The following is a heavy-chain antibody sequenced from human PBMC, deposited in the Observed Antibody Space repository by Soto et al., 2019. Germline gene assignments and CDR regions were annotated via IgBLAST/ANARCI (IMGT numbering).Heavy chain of an antibody. CDR1: GGTFSSYA. J-gene: IGHJ4*02. CDR2: IIPIFGTA. V-gene: IGHV1-69*13. Sequence: SVKVSCKASGGTFSSYAISWVRQAPGQGLEWMGGIIPIFGTANYAQKFQGRVTITADESTSTAYMELSSLRSEDTAVYYCAKKEGPTGWSSFDYWGQGTLVTVSS. CDR3: AKKEGPTGWSSFDY. D-gene: IGHD6-19*01.